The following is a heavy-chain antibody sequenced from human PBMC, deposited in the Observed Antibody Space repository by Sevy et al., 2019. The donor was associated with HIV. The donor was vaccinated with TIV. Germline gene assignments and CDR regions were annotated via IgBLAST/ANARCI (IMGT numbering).Heavy chain of an antibody. Sequence: ASVKVSCKASGYTFTGYYIHWVRQAPGQGLEWMGWINPNSGGTNYAQKFQGRVTMTRDTSISTAYMELSRLRSDDTAVYYCARGPVYYDSSGYQFDYWGQGTLVTVSS. CDR1: GYTFTGYY. CDR3: ARGPVYYDSSGYQFDY. J-gene: IGHJ4*02. D-gene: IGHD3-22*01. V-gene: IGHV1-2*02. CDR2: INPNSGGT.